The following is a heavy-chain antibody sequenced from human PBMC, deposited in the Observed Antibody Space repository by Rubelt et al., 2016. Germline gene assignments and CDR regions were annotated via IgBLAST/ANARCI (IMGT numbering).Heavy chain of an antibody. Sequence: QLQLQESGPGLVKPSETLSLTCAVSGGSISSSSYYWAWLRQPPGKGLEWIGNIHHGGNTYSNPSPQSRVPLSVHSTNNPYSPKLSSVTAADTAGYYCARRPDGLRDDEYFDYWGQGALVTVSS. D-gene: IGHD5-12*01. CDR1: GGSISSSSYY. J-gene: IGHJ4*02. V-gene: IGHV4-39*07. CDR2: IHHGGNT. CDR3: ARRPDGLRDDEYFDY.